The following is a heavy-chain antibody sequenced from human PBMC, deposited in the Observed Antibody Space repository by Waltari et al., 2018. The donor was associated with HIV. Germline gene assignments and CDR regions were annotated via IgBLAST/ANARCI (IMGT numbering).Heavy chain of an antibody. CDR3: TRDLGDYGHSLHGD. D-gene: IGHD4-17*01. CDR1: GAPFSRLA. V-gene: IGHV1-69*01. J-gene: IGHJ4*02. CDR2: IIPFFATS. Sequence: QVKLAQSGAEVTTLGSSVKVSCKASGAPFSRLAASWVRQAPGQGLEWMGGIIPFFATSNSAQKFQGRLTITADESTNTVHMELRRLTSEDTAVYYCTRDLGDYGHSLHGDWGEGTLVIVSS.